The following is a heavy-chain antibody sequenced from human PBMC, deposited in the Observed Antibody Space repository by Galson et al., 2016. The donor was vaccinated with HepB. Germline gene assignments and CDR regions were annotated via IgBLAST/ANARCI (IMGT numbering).Heavy chain of an antibody. Sequence: PALVKPTQTLTLTCTFSGFSLTATGMCVSWIRQPPGQALEWLAFIDWDDDKYYSTSLKTRLTISKDTSKNRVVLTMTNMDPVDTAAYYCARHQDFVGFYGMDVWGQGTTVTVSS. J-gene: IGHJ6*02. D-gene: IGHD2-15*01. CDR3: ARHQDFVGFYGMDV. V-gene: IGHV2-70*01. CDR2: IDWDDDK. CDR1: GFSLTATGMC.